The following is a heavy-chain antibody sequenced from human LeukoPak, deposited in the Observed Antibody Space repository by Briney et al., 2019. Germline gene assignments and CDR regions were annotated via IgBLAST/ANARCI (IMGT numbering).Heavy chain of an antibody. Sequence: GASVKVSCKASGGTFSSYAINWVRQAPGQGLEWMGGIIPIFGTANYAQKFQGRVTITADESTSTAYMELSSLRSEDTAVYYCARVDTAMVYDAFDIWGQGTMVTVSS. D-gene: IGHD5-18*01. J-gene: IGHJ3*02. V-gene: IGHV1-69*13. CDR2: IIPIFGTA. CDR1: GGTFSSYA. CDR3: ARVDTAMVYDAFDI.